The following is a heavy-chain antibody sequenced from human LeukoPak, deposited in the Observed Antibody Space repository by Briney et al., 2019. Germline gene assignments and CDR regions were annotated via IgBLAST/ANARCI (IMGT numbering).Heavy chain of an antibody. CDR1: GFTFSSYG. J-gene: IGHJ4*02. CDR3: AKDYLKPKTGTSPYFDY. Sequence: PPGRSLRLSCAASGFTFSSYGMHWVRQAPGKGLEWVAVISYDGSNKYYADSVKGRFTISRVNSKNTLYLQMNSLRAEDTAVYYCAKDYLKPKTGTSPYFDYWGQGTLVTVSS. CDR2: ISYDGSNK. V-gene: IGHV3-30*18. D-gene: IGHD1-1*01.